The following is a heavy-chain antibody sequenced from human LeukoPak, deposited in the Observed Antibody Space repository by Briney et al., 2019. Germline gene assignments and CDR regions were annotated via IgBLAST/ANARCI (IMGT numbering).Heavy chain of an antibody. CDR2: ISYDGSNK. J-gene: IGHJ3*02. D-gene: IGHD1-26*01. V-gene: IGHV3-30*04. CDR3: ASVVSGIVGATMVYAFDI. CDR1: GFTFSSYA. Sequence: GGSLRLSCAASGFTFSSYAMHWVHQAPGKGLEWVAVISYDGSNKYYADSVKGRFTISRDNSKNTLYLQMNSLRAEDTAVYYCASVVSGIVGATMVYAFDIWGQGTMVTVSS.